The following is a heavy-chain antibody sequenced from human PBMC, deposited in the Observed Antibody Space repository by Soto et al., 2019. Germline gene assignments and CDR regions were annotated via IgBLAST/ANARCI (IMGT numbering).Heavy chain of an antibody. J-gene: IGHJ4*02. CDR3: ARDPGYCTNGVCPIFDF. V-gene: IGHV4-59*02. Sequence: PSGTLSLTCTVSGDAVTNYFWSWMRQPPGKGLEWIGHMYHGGRTNYSPSLKSRVTMSLDSSKNQFSLNLSSVTAADTAVYFCARDPGYCTNGVCPIFDFWGQGVLVTVSS. CDR1: GDAVTNYF. CDR2: MYHGGRT. D-gene: IGHD2-8*01.